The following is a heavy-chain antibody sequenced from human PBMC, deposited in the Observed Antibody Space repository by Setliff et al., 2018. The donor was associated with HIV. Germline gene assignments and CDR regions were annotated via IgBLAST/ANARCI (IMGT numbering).Heavy chain of an antibody. CDR1: GFTVSSNS. J-gene: IGHJ2*01. V-gene: IGHV3-66*02. CDR3: AGDRYTSSWDRLASYYYFDL. Sequence: LRLSCAASGFTVSSNSMTWVRQAPGKGLEWVSLIYSGGSTSYSDSVKGRFTISRDNSKNTLYLQMNSLRPEDTAVYYCAGDRYTSSWDRLASYYYFDLWGRGTLVTVSS. D-gene: IGHD6-13*01. CDR2: IYSGGST.